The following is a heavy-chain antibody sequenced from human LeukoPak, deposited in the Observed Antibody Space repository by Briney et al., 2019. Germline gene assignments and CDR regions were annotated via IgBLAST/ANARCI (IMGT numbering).Heavy chain of an antibody. J-gene: IGHJ4*02. CDR2: INSNSGGT. CDR3: ATQYGDYVYYFDY. Sequence: ASVNVSCKASGYTFTGYYLHWVRQAPGQGLEWMGWINSNSGGTNYAQKFQGRVTMNRDTSISTGYMELTRLRSDDTAVYYCATQYGDYVYYFDYWGQGTLVTVSS. CDR1: GYTFTGYY. V-gene: IGHV1-2*02. D-gene: IGHD4-17*01.